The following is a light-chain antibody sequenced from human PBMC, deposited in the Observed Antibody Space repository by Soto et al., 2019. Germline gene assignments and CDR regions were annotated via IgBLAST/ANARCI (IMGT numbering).Light chain of an antibody. CDR3: QQNQNIPPT. CDR2: VAS. CDR1: QSIGTY. J-gene: IGKJ1*01. V-gene: IGKV1-39*01. Sequence: GDRVTVTCRASQSIGTYLNWYQQKPGQPPKLLIYVASTLQSGVPPRFSGSGSGTHFTLTISSLQPEDFATYFCQQNQNIPPTFGQGTRVEVK.